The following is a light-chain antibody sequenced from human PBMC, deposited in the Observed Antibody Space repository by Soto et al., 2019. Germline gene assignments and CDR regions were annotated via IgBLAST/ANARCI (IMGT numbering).Light chain of an antibody. V-gene: IGLV2-14*03. J-gene: IGLJ1*01. CDR3: SSYRSYRTLDV. CDR2: DVN. CDR1: NSDIGGYNY. Sequence: QSALTQPDSVSGSPGESITISCTGTNSDIGGYNYVSWYQQYPGKAPKLVIYDVNNRPSGVSNRFSGSKSGYTASLTISGLQAEDDAHYYRSSYRSYRTLDVFATGTKVTVL.